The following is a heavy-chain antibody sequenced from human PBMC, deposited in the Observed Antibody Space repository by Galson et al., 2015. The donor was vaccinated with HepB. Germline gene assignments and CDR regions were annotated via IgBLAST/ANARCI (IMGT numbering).Heavy chain of an antibody. CDR2: INAGNGNT. CDR3: ARGERPIRFLEWLPGGY. Sequence: SVKVSCKASGYTFTSYAMHWVRQAPGQRLEWMGWINAGNGNTKYSQKFQGRVTTTRDTSASTAYMELSSLRSEDTAVYYCARGERPIRFLEWLPGGYWGQGTLVTVSS. CDR1: GYTFTSYA. D-gene: IGHD3-3*01. J-gene: IGHJ4*02. V-gene: IGHV1-3*01.